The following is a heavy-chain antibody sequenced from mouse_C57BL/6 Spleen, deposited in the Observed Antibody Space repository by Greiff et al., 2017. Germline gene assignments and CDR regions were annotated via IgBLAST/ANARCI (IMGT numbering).Heavy chain of an antibody. D-gene: IGHD2-3*01. Sequence: QVQLQQSGAELARPGASVKMSCKASGYTFTSYTMHWVKQRPGQGLEWIGYINPSSGYTKYNQKFKDKATLTADKSSSTAYMQLSSLTSEDSAVYYCARSDCYYEAWFAYWGQGTLVTVSA. CDR1: GYTFTSYT. CDR3: ARSDCYYEAWFAY. CDR2: INPSSGYT. J-gene: IGHJ3*01. V-gene: IGHV1-4*01.